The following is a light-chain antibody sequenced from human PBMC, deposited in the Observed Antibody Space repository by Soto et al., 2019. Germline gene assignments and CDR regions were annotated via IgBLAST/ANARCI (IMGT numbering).Light chain of an antibody. CDR3: SSFTSSSTYV. CDR1: SSDIGAYNY. Sequence: QSLLTQPASVSGSPGQSIAISCTGTSSDIGAYNYVSWYQQYPGKAPKLMIYDVSNRPSGVSDRFSGSKSGNTASLTISGLQAEDEAEYYCSSFTSSSTYVFGTGTKLTVL. V-gene: IGLV2-14*01. J-gene: IGLJ1*01. CDR2: DVS.